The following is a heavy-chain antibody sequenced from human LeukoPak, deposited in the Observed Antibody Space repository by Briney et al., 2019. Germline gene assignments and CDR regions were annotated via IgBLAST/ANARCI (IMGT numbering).Heavy chain of an antibody. V-gene: IGHV4-4*02. CDR1: GGSISSSNW. CDR3: ARDSLYDILTGDYNDYYYMDV. D-gene: IGHD3-9*01. Sequence: PSATLSLTCAVSGGSISSSNWWSWVRQPPGKGLEWIGEIYHSGRTNYNPSLKSRVTISVDKSKNQFSLKLSSVTAADTAVYYCARDSLYDILTGDYNDYYYMDVWGKGTTVTVSS. CDR2: IYHSGRT. J-gene: IGHJ6*03.